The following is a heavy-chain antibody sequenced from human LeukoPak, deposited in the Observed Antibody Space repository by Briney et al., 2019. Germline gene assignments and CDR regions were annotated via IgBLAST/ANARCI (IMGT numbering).Heavy chain of an antibody. D-gene: IGHD6-6*01. Sequence: PSETLSLTCIASGGSISSSSYYWGWIRQPPGKGLEWIGSIYYSGSTYYNPSLKSRVTISVDTSKNQFSLKLSSVTAADTAVYYCARHIPLRQLVLWPYYGMDVWGQGTTVTVSS. CDR2: IYYSGST. V-gene: IGHV4-39*01. CDR1: GGSISSSSYY. J-gene: IGHJ6*02. CDR3: ARHIPLRQLVLWPYYGMDV.